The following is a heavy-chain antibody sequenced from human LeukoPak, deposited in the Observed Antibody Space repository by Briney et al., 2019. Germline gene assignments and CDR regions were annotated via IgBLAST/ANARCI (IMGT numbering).Heavy chain of an antibody. J-gene: IGHJ4*02. CDR1: GGSFSGYY. V-gene: IGHV4-34*01. CDR3: ARSAGSGSYPIDY. Sequence: SETQSLTCAVYGGSFSGYYWSWIRQPPGKGLEWIGEINHSGSTNYNPSLKSRVTISVDTSKNQFSLKLSSVTAADTAVYYCARSAGSGSYPIDYWGQGTLVTVSS. CDR2: INHSGST. D-gene: IGHD1-26*01.